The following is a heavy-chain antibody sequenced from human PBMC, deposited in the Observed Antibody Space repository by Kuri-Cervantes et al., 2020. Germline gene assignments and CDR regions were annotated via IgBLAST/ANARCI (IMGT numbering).Heavy chain of an antibody. D-gene: IGHD3-3*01. CDR2: ISSSSSYI. Sequence: GESLKISCAASGFTFNSYGMNWVRQAPGKGLEWVSSISSSSSYIYYADSVKGRFTISRDNAKNSLYLQMNSLRAEDTAVYYCARDHRTRGVTIFGVVPGGQDIWGQGTMVTVSS. CDR1: GFTFNSYG. V-gene: IGHV3-21*01. J-gene: IGHJ3*02. CDR3: ARDHRTRGVTIFGVVPGGQDI.